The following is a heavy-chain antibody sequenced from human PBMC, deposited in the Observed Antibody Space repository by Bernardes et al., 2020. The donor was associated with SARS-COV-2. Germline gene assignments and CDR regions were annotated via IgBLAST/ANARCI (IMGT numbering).Heavy chain of an antibody. D-gene: IGHD6-19*01. CDR1: GFTFSSYS. J-gene: IGHJ6*02. CDR3: AKDRWGYSSGSLNYYYYGMDV. Sequence: GGSLRPSCAASGFTFSSYSMNWVRQAPGKGLEWVSSISSSSSYIYYADSVKGRFTISRDNAKNSLYLQMNSLRAEDTAVYYCAKDRWGYSSGSLNYYYYGMDVWGQGTTVTVSS. CDR2: ISSSSSYI. V-gene: IGHV3-21*01.